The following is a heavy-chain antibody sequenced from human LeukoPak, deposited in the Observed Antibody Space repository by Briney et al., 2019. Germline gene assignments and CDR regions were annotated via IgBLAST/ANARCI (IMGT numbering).Heavy chain of an antibody. J-gene: IGHJ5*02. CDR3: AKGPSTLRSYNWFDP. D-gene: IGHD3-16*01. Sequence: GSLRLSCAASGFIFSSYAMSWVRQAPGKGLEWVSAISGSGGSTYYADSVKGRFTISRDNSKNTLYLQMNSLRAEDTAVYYCAKGPSTLRSYNWFDPWGQGTLVTVSS. CDR2: ISGSGGST. CDR1: GFIFSSYA. V-gene: IGHV3-23*01.